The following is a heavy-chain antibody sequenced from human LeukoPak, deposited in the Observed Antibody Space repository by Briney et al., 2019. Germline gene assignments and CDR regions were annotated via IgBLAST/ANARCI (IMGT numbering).Heavy chain of an antibody. D-gene: IGHD4-17*01. CDR2: IYYSGST. CDR1: GGSINSGAYY. Sequence: ASQTLSLTCTVSGGSINSGAYYWTWIRQHPGKGLEWIGYIYYSGSTYYNPSLKSRLTISVDTSKNQFSLKVSSVTAADTAVYYCVRSKSGTYGWFDPWGQGTLVTVSS. V-gene: IGHV4-31*03. J-gene: IGHJ5*02. CDR3: VRSKSGTYGWFDP.